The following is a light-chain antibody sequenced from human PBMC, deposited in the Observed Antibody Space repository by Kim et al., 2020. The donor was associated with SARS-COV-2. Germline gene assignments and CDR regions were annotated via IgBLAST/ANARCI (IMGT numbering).Light chain of an antibody. CDR2: AAS. Sequence: ASVGDRVAVTCRTSQRIDNHLAWYQQKPGKAPKLLIFAASTLQSGVPSRFSGSGSGTEFTLTVSSLQPEDFAIYYCQQLNTYPWTFGQGTRVVIK. J-gene: IGKJ1*01. CDR3: QQLNTYPWT. CDR1: QRIDNH. V-gene: IGKV1-9*01.